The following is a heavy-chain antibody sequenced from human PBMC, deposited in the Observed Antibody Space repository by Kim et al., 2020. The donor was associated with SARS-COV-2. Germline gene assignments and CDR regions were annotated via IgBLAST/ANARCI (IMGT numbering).Heavy chain of an antibody. J-gene: IGHJ6*02. CDR2: INPNSGGT. CDR3: ASEVAATPRGGDYYYYYGMDV. D-gene: IGHD2-15*01. Sequence: ASVKVSCKASGYTFTGYYMHWVRQAPGQGLEWMGRINPNSGGTNYAQKFQGRVTMTRDTSISTAYMELSRLRSDDTAVYYCASEVAATPRGGDYYYYYGMDVWGQGTTVTVSS. V-gene: IGHV1-2*06. CDR1: GYTFTGYY.